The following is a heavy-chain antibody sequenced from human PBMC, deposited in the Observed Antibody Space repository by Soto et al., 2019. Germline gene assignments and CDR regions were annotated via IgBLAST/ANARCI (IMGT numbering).Heavy chain of an antibody. Sequence: GGSLRLSCSASGFTFSSYSMNWVRQAPGKGLEWVSYISSSSSTIYYADSVKGRFTISRDNSKNTLYLQMNSLRAEDTAVYYCARDLSAAMVAAYYYGMDVWGQGTTVTVSS. D-gene: IGHD5-18*01. CDR2: ISSSSSTI. CDR1: GFTFSSYS. CDR3: ARDLSAAMVAAYYYGMDV. V-gene: IGHV3-48*01. J-gene: IGHJ6*02.